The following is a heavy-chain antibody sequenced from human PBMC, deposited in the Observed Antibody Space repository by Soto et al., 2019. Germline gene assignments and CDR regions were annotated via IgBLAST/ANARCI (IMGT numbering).Heavy chain of an antibody. CDR2: IYSGGST. D-gene: IGHD1-26*01. CDR1: GFTVSSNY. J-gene: IGHJ6*02. V-gene: IGHV3-53*01. CDR3: GKGRSYYYYYGVDV. Sequence: GGSLRLSCAASGFTVSSNYMSWVRQAPGKGLEWVSVIYSGGSTYYADAVKGRFTISRDNSKSTLYLQMNSLRAEDTAVYYCGKGRSYYYYYGVDVWGQGTTVTVSS.